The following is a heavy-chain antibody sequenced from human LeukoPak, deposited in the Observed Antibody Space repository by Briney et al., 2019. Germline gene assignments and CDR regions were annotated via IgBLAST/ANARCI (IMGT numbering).Heavy chain of an antibody. J-gene: IGHJ6*03. CDR3: ARGVRGSTSWNSYYNYFYLDV. Sequence: TSGTLSLTCAVSGVSISSNLWWTWVRQPPGKGLEWIAEIHHSGSINYNPSLKSRATLSIDTSKNQFSLKLSSVTVADTAVYYCARGVRGSTSWNSYYNYFYLDVWGKGTTVTVSS. CDR2: IHHSGSI. CDR1: GVSISSNLW. V-gene: IGHV4-4*02. D-gene: IGHD1-7*01.